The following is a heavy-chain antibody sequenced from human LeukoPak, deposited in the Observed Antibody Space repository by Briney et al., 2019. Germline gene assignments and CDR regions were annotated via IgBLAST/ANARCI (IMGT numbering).Heavy chain of an antibody. Sequence: GASGKVPCKAPGYPFTSYGISWVRKAPGQGLKWMGGFSAYNGNTNYAQKLQGRVTMTTDTSTSTAYMELRSLRSEDTAVYYCARDGGDSAWDWFDPWGQGTLVTVSS. D-gene: IGHD4-23*01. CDR3: ARDGGDSAWDWFDP. CDR2: FSAYNGNT. CDR1: GYPFTSYG. J-gene: IGHJ5*02. V-gene: IGHV1-18*01.